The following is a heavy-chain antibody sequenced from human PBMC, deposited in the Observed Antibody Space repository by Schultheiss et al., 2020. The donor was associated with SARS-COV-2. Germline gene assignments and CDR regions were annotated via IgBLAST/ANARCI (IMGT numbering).Heavy chain of an antibody. V-gene: IGHV4-61*01. Sequence: SETLSLTCTVSGGSISSGSYYWSWIRQPPGKGLEWIGYIYYSGSTNYNPSLKSRVTISVDTSKNQFSLKLSSVTAADTAVYYCAISGYDALFDYWGQGTLVTVSS. CDR2: IYYSGST. D-gene: IGHD5-12*01. J-gene: IGHJ4*02. CDR3: AISGYDALFDY. CDR1: GGSISSGSYY.